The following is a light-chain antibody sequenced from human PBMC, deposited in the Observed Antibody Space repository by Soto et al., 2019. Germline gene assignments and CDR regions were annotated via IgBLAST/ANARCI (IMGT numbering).Light chain of an antibody. CDR3: SSYTNINTRACV. CDR1: SGDIGSYNR. Sequence: QSALPQPASVSGSPGQSITISCTGTSGDIGSYNRVSWYQQHPGKAPKLMIYEVTDRPSGVSNRFSGSKSGNTASLTISGLQAEDEAEYYCSSYTNINTRACVFGTGTKVTVL. CDR2: EVT. V-gene: IGLV2-14*01. J-gene: IGLJ1*01.